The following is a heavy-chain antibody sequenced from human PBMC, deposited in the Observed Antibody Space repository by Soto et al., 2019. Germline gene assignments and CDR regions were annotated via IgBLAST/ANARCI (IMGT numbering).Heavy chain of an antibody. CDR2: MQPSSGRT. D-gene: IGHD1-26*01. CDR1: GYSFTGLD. Sequence: QAQLVQSGAEVREPGASVKVSCKASGYSFTGLDITWVRQTTGQGLEWMGWMQPSSGRTGYAQKFQGRVTMTRDTSINTAYMELSSLTSDDTAFYYCARGVTAGVDYWGQGTLVTVSS. J-gene: IGHJ4*02. CDR3: ARGVTAGVDY. V-gene: IGHV1-8*01.